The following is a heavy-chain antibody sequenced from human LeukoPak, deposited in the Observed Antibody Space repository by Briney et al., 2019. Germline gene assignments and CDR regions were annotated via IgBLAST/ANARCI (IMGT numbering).Heavy chain of an antibody. D-gene: IGHD2/OR15-2a*01. J-gene: IGHJ2*01. CDR1: GGSISSGGYY. V-gene: IGHV4-31*03. CDR2: IYYSGST. Sequence: SETLSPTCTVSGGSISSGGYYWSWIRQHPGKGLEWIGYIYYSGSTYYNPSLKSRVTISVDTSKNQFSLKLSSVTAADTAVYYWGRDRARSPFPSAYSDLGARGPLVTVP. CDR3: GRDRARSPFPSAYSDL.